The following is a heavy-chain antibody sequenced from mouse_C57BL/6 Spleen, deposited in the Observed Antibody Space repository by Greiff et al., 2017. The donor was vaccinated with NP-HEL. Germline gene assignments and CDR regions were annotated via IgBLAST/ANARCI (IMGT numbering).Heavy chain of an antibody. CDR1: GYTFTDYY. V-gene: IGHV1-26*01. Sequence: VQLQQSGPELVKPGASVKISCKASGYTFTDYYMNWVKQSHGKSLEWIGDINPNNGGTSYNQKFKGKATLTVDKSSSTAYMELRSLTSEDSAVYYCARYSTGVDYWGQGTSVTVSS. D-gene: IGHD2-5*01. CDR2: INPNNGGT. CDR3: ARYSTGVDY. J-gene: IGHJ4*01.